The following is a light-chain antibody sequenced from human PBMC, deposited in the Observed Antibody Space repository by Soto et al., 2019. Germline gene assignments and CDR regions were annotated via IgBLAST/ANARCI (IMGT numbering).Light chain of an antibody. CDR3: QQYNNWPPLT. Sequence: EIVMTQSPATLSVSPGERASLSCRASQSVSSNLAWYQQKPGQAPRLLIFGASTRAAGIPARFIGCGSGTEFTLTISSLQSEDFAVYYCQQYNNWPPLTFGGGTKVEIK. CDR2: GAS. J-gene: IGKJ4*01. V-gene: IGKV3-15*01. CDR1: QSVSSN.